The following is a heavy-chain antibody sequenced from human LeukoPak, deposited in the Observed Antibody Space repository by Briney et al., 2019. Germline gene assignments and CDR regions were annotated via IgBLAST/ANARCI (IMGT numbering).Heavy chain of an antibody. CDR2: IYHSGST. CDR1: GGSISSGGYY. CDR3: ARDSSPPI. J-gene: IGHJ3*02. D-gene: IGHD6-13*01. V-gene: IGHV4-30-2*01. Sequence: SETLSLTCTVSGGSISSGGYYWSWIRQPPGKGLEWIGYIYHSGSTYYNPSLKSRVTISVDRSKNQFSLKLSSVTAADTAVYYCARDSSPPIWGQGTMVTVSS.